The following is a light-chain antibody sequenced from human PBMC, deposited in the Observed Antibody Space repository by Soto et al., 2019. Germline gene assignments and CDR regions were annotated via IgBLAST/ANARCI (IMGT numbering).Light chain of an antibody. J-gene: IGLJ1*01. CDR2: EVS. Sequence: QSALTQPASVSGSPGQSITISCTGTSSDVGAYDFVSWYQQHPGKAPKYLIYEVSNRPSGVSDRFSGSKSGTTASLTISGLQAEDEADYYCSSYTTTAPYVFGTGTQLTVL. CDR3: SSYTTTAPYV. V-gene: IGLV2-14*01. CDR1: SSDVGAYDF.